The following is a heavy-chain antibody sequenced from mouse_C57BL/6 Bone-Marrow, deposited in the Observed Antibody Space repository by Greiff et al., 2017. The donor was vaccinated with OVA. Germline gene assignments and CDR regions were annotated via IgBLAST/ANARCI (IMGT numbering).Heavy chain of an antibody. CDR1: GYTFTSYW. V-gene: IGHV1-50*01. D-gene: IGHD1-1*01. Sequence: QVQLQQPGAELVKPGASVKLSCKASGYTFTSYWMQWVKQRPGQGLEWIGEIDPSDSYTNYNQKFKGKATLTVDTSSSTAYMQLSSLTSEDSAVYYCAKDGSSSWFAYWGQWTLVTVSA. CDR2: IDPSDSYT. CDR3: AKDGSSSWFAY. J-gene: IGHJ3*01.